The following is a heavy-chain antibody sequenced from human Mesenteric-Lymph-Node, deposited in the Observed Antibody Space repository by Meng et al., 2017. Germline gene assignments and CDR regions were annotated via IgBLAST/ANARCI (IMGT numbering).Heavy chain of an antibody. CDR2: IYPGDAGASDT. J-gene: IGHJ3*02. CDR3: ARHYYNDRSGFYSPFDI. Sequence: KVSCKGSGYNFAAHWVGWVRQVPGKGLQWMGIIYPGDAGASDTRYSPSFQGQVTSSADKSISTAYWQWSSLEASDTAMYYCARHYYNDRSGFYSPFDIWGQGTMVTVSS. CDR1: GYNFAAHW. V-gene: IGHV5-51*01. D-gene: IGHD3-22*01.